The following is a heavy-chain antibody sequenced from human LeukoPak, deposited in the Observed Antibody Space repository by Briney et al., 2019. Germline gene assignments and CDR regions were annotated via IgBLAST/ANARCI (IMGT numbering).Heavy chain of an antibody. J-gene: IGHJ2*01. CDR3: AAARYGWYFDL. Sequence: PGGSLRLSCAASGFTFSSYAMHWVRQAPGKGLEGVAVISYDGSNKYYADSVKGRFTISRDNSKNTLYLQMNSLRAEDTAVYYCAAARYGWYFDLWGRGTLVTVSS. CDR2: ISYDGSNK. D-gene: IGHD1-1*01. CDR1: GFTFSSYA. V-gene: IGHV3-30-3*01.